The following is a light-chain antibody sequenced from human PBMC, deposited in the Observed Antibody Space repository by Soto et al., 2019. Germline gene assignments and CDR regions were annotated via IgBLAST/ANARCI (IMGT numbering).Light chain of an antibody. V-gene: IGKV3D-15*01. CDR2: GAS. J-gene: IGKJ4*01. CDR1: QSVSSN. Sequence: EIVLTQSPGTLSLSPGERATLSCRASQSVSSNYLAWYQQKPGQAPRLLIYGASTRPTGIPARFSGSGSGTEFTLTIISLQSEDSAVYYCQQYNDWPLTFGGGTKVDI. CDR3: QQYNDWPLT.